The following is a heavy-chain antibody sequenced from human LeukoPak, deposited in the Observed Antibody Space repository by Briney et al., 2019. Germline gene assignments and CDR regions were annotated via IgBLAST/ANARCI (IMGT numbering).Heavy chain of an antibody. J-gene: IGHJ4*02. CDR3: AISGSSGYYPTRGYYFDY. V-gene: IGHV4-38-2*02. Sequence: PSETLSLTCTVCGCSISSPNYWAWIRQPPGKALEWIGSFYHSGSTYYNPSLKRGAIISVDTPSHEFSLKLSSVPAADTAVYYFAISGSSGYYPTRGYYFDYWGQGTLVTVSS. D-gene: IGHD3-22*01. CDR2: FYHSGST. CDR1: GCSISSPNY.